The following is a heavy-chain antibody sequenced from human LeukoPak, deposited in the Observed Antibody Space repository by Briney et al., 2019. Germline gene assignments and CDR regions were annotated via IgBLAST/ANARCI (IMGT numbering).Heavy chain of an antibody. CDR2: ISGSGGST. CDR3: TRESSWSLDY. V-gene: IGHV3-23*01. D-gene: IGHD6-13*01. CDR1: GFTFSSYA. J-gene: IGHJ4*02. Sequence: GGSLRLSCAASGFTFSSYAMSWVRQAPGKGLEWVSAISGSGGSTYYADSVKGRFTISRDNTKNSLYLQMNSLRAEDTALYYCTRESSWSLDYWGQGTLVTVSS.